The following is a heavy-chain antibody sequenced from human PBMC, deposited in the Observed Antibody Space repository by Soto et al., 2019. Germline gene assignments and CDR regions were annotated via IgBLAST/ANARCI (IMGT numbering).Heavy chain of an antibody. J-gene: IGHJ6*02. CDR3: ARDGVLRFLEWSNYYYGMDV. D-gene: IGHD3-3*01. V-gene: IGHV5-10-1*01. Sequence: GLEGMGRIDPSDSYTNYSPSFQGHVTTSADKSISTAYLQWSSLKASDTAMYYCARDGVLRFLEWSNYYYGMDVWGQGTTVTVSS. CDR2: IDPSDSYT.